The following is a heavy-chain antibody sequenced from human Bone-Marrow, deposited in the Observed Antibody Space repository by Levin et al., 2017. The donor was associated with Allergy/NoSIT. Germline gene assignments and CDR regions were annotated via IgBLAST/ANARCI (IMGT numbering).Heavy chain of an antibody. Sequence: SQTLSLTCTVAGGSISNYYWSWIRQSPGKGLEWIGNVFISGITNYNPSLTHRVTLSIDASRKQFSLKLCSVTAADTALDYWAMSPGFHDRGVYHYSFDFWGHGTLFSVTS. CDR2: VFISGIT. D-gene: IGHD3-22*01. J-gene: IGHJ4*01. CDR3: AMSPGFHDRGVYHYSFDF. CDR1: GGSISNYY. V-gene: IGHV4-59*01.